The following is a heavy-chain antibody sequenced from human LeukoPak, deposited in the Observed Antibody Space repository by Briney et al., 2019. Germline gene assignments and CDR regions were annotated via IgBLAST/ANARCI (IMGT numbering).Heavy chain of an antibody. CDR1: GGSFSGYY. CDR3: ARAREIVVVPAASWNFDY. Sequence: PSETLSLTCAVYGGSFSGYYWSWIRQPPGKGLEWIGEINHSGSTNYNPSLKSRVTISVDTSKNQFSLKLSSVTAADTAVYYCARAREIVVVPAASWNFDYWGQGTLVTVSS. CDR2: INHSGST. V-gene: IGHV4-34*01. D-gene: IGHD2-2*01. J-gene: IGHJ4*02.